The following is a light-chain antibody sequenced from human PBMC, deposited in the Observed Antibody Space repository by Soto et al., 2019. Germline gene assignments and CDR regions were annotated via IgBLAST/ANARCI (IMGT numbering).Light chain of an antibody. Sequence: DIQMTQSPSTLSASVGDRVTITCRASQSISSWLAWYQQKPGKAPKLLIYKASSLESGVPSRFSGSGSGKEFNLTISSLQPDDFASYCCQQYNSYSWTFGQGTKVEIK. J-gene: IGKJ1*01. CDR1: QSISSW. CDR3: QQYNSYSWT. V-gene: IGKV1-5*03. CDR2: KAS.